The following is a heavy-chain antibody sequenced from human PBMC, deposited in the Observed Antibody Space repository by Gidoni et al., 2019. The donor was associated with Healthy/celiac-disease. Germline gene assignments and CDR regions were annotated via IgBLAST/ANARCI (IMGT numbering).Heavy chain of an antibody. V-gene: IGHV4-34*01. Sequence: GYYWSWIRQPPGKGLEWIGEINHSGSTNYNPSLKSRVTISVDTSKNQFSLKLSSVTAADTAVYYCAREGEAAAGQNPSFDYWGQGTLVTVSS. CDR2: INHSGST. J-gene: IGHJ4*02. CDR1: GYY. CDR3: AREGEAAAGQNPSFDY. D-gene: IGHD6-13*01.